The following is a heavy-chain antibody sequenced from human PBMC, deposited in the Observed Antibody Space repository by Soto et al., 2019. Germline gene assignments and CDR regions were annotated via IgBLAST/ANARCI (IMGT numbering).Heavy chain of an antibody. D-gene: IGHD2-15*01. V-gene: IGHV3-74*01. CDR3: ARVYCSGGGCYQLDY. Sequence: GGSLRLSCAASGFTFSSYWMHWVRQAPGKGLVWVSRINSDGSSTSYADSVKGRFTISRDNAKNTLYLQMNSLRAEDTAVYYCARVYCSGGGCYQLDYWGQGTLVTVSS. CDR1: GFTFSSYW. CDR2: INSDGSST. J-gene: IGHJ4*02.